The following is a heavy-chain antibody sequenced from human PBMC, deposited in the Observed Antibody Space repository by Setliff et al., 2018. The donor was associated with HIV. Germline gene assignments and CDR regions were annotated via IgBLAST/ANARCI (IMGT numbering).Heavy chain of an antibody. CDR2: VYHSGGT. CDR1: GGSISSFSYY. J-gene: IGHJ4*02. Sequence: SETLSLTCTVSGGSISSFSYYWAWIRQSPGKGLEWIGNVYHSGGTDYNPSLRSRVSISVDTSTNQFSLSLASVTAADTAGYYCTRRFEKWLAFDYWGQGTLVTVSS. V-gene: IGHV4-39*01. CDR3: TRRFEKWLAFDY. D-gene: IGHD6-19*01.